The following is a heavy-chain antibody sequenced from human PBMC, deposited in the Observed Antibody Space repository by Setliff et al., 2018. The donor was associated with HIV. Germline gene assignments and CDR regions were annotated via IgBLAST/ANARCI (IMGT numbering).Heavy chain of an antibody. J-gene: IGHJ2*01. V-gene: IGHV4-39*07. CDR1: GGSISSSSYY. CDR2: IYYSGST. Sequence: SETLSLTCTVSGGSISSSSYYWGWIRQPPGKGLEWIGSIYYSGSTNYNPSLKSRVTISVDTSKNQFSLKLSSVTAADTAVYYCARAPFGQWLETGPLYWYFDLWGRGTLVTVSS. D-gene: IGHD6-19*01. CDR3: ARAPFGQWLETGPLYWYFDL.